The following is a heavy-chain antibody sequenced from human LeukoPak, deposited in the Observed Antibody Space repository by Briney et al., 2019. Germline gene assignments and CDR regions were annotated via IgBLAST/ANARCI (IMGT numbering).Heavy chain of an antibody. CDR2: MNPNSGNT. CDR1: GYTFTSYD. J-gene: IGHJ4*02. V-gene: IGHV1-8*01. CDR3: ARGISLDGSGSYYSDVGQY. D-gene: IGHD3-10*01. Sequence: ASVKVSCKASGYTFTSYDINWVRQATGQGLEWMGWMNPNSGNTGYAQKFQGRVTMTRNTSISTAYMELSSLRSEDTAAYYCARGISLDGSGSYYSDVGQYWGQGTLVTVSS.